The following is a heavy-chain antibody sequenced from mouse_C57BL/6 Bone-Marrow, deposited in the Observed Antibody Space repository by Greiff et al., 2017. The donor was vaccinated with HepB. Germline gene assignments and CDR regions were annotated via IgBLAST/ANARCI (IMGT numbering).Heavy chain of an antibody. CDR1: GYTFTDYN. D-gene: IGHD2-5*01. Sequence: EVQLQQSGPELVKPGASVKMSCKASGYTFTDYNMHWVKQSHGKSLEWIGYINPNNGGTSYNQKFKGKATLTVNKSSSTAYMELRSLTSEDSAVYYCVPLGIVTPRVAYWGQGTLVTVSA. V-gene: IGHV1-22*01. CDR3: VPLGIVTPRVAY. J-gene: IGHJ3*01. CDR2: INPNNGGT.